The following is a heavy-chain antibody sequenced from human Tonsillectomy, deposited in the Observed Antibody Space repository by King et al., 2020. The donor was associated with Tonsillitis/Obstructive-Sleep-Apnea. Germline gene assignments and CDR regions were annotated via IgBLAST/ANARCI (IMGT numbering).Heavy chain of an antibody. CDR1: GFTFSSYG. CDR3: ARDVRGGTNAFDI. D-gene: IGHD2-15*01. V-gene: IGHV3-33*01. CDR2: IWYDGCNK. J-gene: IGHJ3*02. Sequence: VQLVESGGGVVQPGRSLRLSCAASGFTFSSYGMHWVRQAPGKGLEWVAGIWYDGCNKYYADSVKGRFTISRDISKNTLYLQMHSLRAEDTAVYYCARDVRGGTNAFDIWGQGTMVTVSS.